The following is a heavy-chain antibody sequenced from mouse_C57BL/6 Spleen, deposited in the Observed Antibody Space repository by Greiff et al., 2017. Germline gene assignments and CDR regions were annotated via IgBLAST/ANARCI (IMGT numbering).Heavy chain of an antibody. CDR3: ARHDDGYDEDYAMDY. J-gene: IGHJ4*01. CDR2: ISNLAYSI. V-gene: IGHV5-15*01. CDR1: GFTFSDYG. Sequence: EVMLVESGGGLVQPGGSLQLSCAASGFTFSDYGMAWVRQAPRKGPEWVAFISNLAYSIYYADTVTGRFTISRENAKNTLYLEMRSLRSEDTAMYYCARHDDGYDEDYAMDYWGQGTSVTVSS. D-gene: IGHD2-2*01.